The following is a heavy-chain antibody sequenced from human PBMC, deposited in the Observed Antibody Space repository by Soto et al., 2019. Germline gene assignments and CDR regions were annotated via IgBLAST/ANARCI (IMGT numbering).Heavy chain of an antibody. CDR1: GYTFTGYY. J-gene: IGHJ5*02. Sequence: GASVKVSCKASGYTFTGYYMHWVRQAPGQGLEWMGWINPNSGGTNYAQKFQGRVTMTRDTSISTAYMELSRLRSDDTAVYYCARDGHNWNYGWFDPWGQGTLVTVSS. CDR3: ARDGHNWNYGWFDP. V-gene: IGHV1-2*02. D-gene: IGHD1-7*01. CDR2: INPNSGGT.